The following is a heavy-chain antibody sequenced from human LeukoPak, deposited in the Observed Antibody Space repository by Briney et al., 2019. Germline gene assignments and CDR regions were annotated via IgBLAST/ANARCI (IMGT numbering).Heavy chain of an antibody. Sequence: ASVKVSCKASGYTFTGYYMHWVRQAPGQGLEWMGWINPNSGGTNYAQKFQGRVTMTRDTSISTAYMELSRLRSDDTAVYYCARARVLRFQYYFDYWGQGTLVTVSS. D-gene: IGHD3-3*01. V-gene: IGHV1-2*02. CDR3: ARARVLRFQYYFDY. CDR2: INPNSGGT. J-gene: IGHJ4*02. CDR1: GYTFTGYY.